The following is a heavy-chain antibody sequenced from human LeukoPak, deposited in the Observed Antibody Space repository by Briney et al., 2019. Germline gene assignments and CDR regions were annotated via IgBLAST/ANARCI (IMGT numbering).Heavy chain of an antibody. CDR2: IYPGDSDT. Sequence: GESLKISCKGSGYSFTSYWIGWVRPMPGKGLEWMGIIYPGDSDTRYSPSFQGQVTISADKSISTAYLQWSSLKASDTAMYYCARHLGSGWSPYYFDYWGQGTLVTVSS. CDR3: ARHLGSGWSPYYFDY. D-gene: IGHD6-19*01. CDR1: GYSFTSYW. V-gene: IGHV5-51*01. J-gene: IGHJ4*02.